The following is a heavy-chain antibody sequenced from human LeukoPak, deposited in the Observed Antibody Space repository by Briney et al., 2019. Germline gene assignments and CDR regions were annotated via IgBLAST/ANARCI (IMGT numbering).Heavy chain of an antibody. CDR3: ARDRAAALFDY. CDR2: ISSSSSYI. J-gene: IGHJ4*02. Sequence: GGSLRLSCAASGFTFSSYSMNWVRQAPGKGLEWVSSISSSSSYIYYADSVKGRFTISRDNARNSLYLQMNSLRAEDTAVYYCARDRAAALFDYWGQGTLVTVSS. V-gene: IGHV3-21*01. CDR1: GFTFSSYS. D-gene: IGHD6-13*01.